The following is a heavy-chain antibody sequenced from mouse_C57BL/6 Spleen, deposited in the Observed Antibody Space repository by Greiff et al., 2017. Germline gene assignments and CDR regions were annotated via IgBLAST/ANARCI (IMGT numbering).Heavy chain of an antibody. CDR1: GFTFSDYG. D-gene: IGHD4-1*01. Sequence: EVQLMESGGGLVKPGGSLKLSCAASGFTFSDYGMHWVRQAPEKGLEWVAYISSGSSTIYYADTVKGRFTISRDNAKNTLFLQMTSLRSEDTAMYYWARRAWDAFDYWGQGTTLTVSS. CDR3: ARRAWDAFDY. J-gene: IGHJ2*01. V-gene: IGHV5-17*01. CDR2: ISSGSSTI.